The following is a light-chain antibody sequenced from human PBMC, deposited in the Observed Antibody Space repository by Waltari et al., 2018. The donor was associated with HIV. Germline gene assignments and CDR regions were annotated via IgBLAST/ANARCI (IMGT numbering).Light chain of an antibody. CDR1: SSNIGNTY. CDR2: ENN. J-gene: IGLJ2*01. CDR3: GTWDTSLSAVL. V-gene: IGLV1-51*02. Sequence: QSVLTQPPSVSAAPGQKVTISCSGSSSNIGNTYVSWYQQLPGTTPKLLIYENNKRPSGIPDRFSGSKSGTSATLGVTGLQTGDEADYYCGTWDTSLSAVLFGGGTKLTVL.